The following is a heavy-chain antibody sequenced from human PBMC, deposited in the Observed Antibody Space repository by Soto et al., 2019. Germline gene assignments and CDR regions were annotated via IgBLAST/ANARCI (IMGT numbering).Heavy chain of an antibody. D-gene: IGHD6-13*01. V-gene: IGHV4-4*02. J-gene: IGHJ4*02. CDR3: ARDPRAAAGNRRYYFDY. CDR2: IYHTGNT. Sequence: QVQLQESGPGLIKPSGTLSLTCAVSGGSISSSSWWSWVRQPPGKGLAWIGEIYHTGNTNYNPSLESRVTISVDKSKNQFSLNLNSVTAADTAVYYCARDPRAAAGNRRYYFDYWGQGTLVIVSS. CDR1: GGSISSSSW.